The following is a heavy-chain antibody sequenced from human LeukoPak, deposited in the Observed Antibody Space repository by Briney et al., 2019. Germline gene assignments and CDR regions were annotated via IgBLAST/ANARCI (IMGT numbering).Heavy chain of an antibody. V-gene: IGHV4-30-2*01. D-gene: IGHD6-19*01. Sequence: PSQTLSLTCTVSGGSISSGGYYWSWIRQPPGKGLEWIGYIYHSGSTYYNPSLKSRVTISVDRSKNQFSLKLSSVTAADTAVYYCARGYSSGPAGRAFDIWGQGTMVTVSS. J-gene: IGHJ3*02. CDR2: IYHSGST. CDR3: ARGYSSGPAGRAFDI. CDR1: GGSISSGGYY.